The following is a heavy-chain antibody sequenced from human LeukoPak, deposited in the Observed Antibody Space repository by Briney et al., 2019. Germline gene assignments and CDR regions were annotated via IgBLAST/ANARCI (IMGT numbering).Heavy chain of an antibody. V-gene: IGHV3-23*01. D-gene: IGHD3-16*02. Sequence: GGSLRLSCAASGFTFSSYAMSWVRQAPGKGLEWVSAITGGGGSTYYADSVKGRFTISRDNSKNTLYPQMGSLRAEDMAVYYCARASYDYVWGSYRYPEYFQHWGQGTLVTVSS. CDR1: GFTFSSYA. CDR3: ARASYDYVWGSYRYPEYFQH. J-gene: IGHJ1*01. CDR2: ITGGGGST.